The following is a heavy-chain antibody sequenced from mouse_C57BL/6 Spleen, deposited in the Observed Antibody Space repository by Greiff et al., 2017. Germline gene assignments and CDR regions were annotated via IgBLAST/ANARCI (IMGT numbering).Heavy chain of an antibody. J-gene: IGHJ4*01. Sequence: EVMLVESGGGLVRPGGSLNLSVAASGFTFSNYGMHWVRQAPEKGLEWVAYISSGSSTIYYADTVDGRFNISRDNAKNTLFLQMTSLRSEDTAMYYCARLYDPYAMDYWGQGTSVTVSS. V-gene: IGHV5-17*01. D-gene: IGHD2-3*01. CDR1: GFTFSNYG. CDR2: ISSGSSTI. CDR3: ARLYDPYAMDY.